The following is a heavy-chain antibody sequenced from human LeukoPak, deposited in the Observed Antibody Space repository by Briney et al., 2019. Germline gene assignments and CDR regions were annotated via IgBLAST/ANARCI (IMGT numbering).Heavy chain of an antibody. J-gene: IGHJ5*02. CDR1: GGSFSGYY. Sequence: SETLSLTCAVYGGSFSGYYWSWIRQPPGKGLEWIGEINHSGSTNYNPSLKSRVTISVDTSKNQFSLKLSSVTAADTAVYYCARWGIAAAAGFDPWGQGTLVTVSS. CDR3: ARWGIAAAAGFDP. D-gene: IGHD6-13*01. CDR2: INHSGST. V-gene: IGHV4-34*01.